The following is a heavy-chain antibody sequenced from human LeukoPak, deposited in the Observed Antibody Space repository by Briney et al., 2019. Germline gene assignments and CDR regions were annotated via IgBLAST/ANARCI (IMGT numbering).Heavy chain of an antibody. CDR1: GGSISSSSYY. J-gene: IGHJ6*03. CDR2: IYYSGST. V-gene: IGHV4-39*01. Sequence: KASETLSLTCTVSGGSISSSSYYWGWIRQPPGKGLEWIGSIYYSGSTYYNPSLKSRVTISVDTSKNQFSLKLGSVTAADTAVYYCARHGGGSGRDYYYYYMDVWGKGTTVTVSS. D-gene: IGHD3-10*01. CDR3: ARHGGGSGRDYYYYYMDV.